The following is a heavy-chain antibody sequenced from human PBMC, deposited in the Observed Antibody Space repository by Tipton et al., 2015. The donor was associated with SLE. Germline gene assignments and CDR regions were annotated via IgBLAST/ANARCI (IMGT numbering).Heavy chain of an antibody. J-gene: IGHJ4*02. Sequence: SLRLSCAASGFTFSNYAMSWVRQAPGKGLEWVSVIYSDGREIYYGDSVKGRFTISRDNSQNTLYLQMHGLRAEDTAVYYCAKDWSGGCAGPPFDYWGQGSLVSV. CDR2: IYSDGREI. D-gene: IGHD3-3*01. CDR3: AKDWSGGCAGPPFDY. V-gene: IGHV3-23*03. CDR1: GFTFSNYA.